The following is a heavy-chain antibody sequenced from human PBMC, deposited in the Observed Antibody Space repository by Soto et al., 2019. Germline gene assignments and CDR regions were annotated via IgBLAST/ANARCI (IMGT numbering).Heavy chain of an antibody. V-gene: IGHV5-51*01. J-gene: IGHJ5*01. CDR3: AKSLGYTSSWFVY. CDR1: GNSFTSNW. D-gene: IGHD5-12*01. Sequence: GESLKISCKSSGNSFTSNWIGWVRQMPGKGLEWMGIIYPGDSDTRYSPSFQGQVTISADESINTAYLEWSSLKASDTAMYYCAKSLGYTSSWFVYWGQGTLVTVSS. CDR2: IYPGDSDT.